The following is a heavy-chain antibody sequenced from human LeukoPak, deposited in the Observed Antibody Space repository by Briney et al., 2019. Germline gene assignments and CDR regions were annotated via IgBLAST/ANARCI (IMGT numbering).Heavy chain of an antibody. CDR1: GGSISSSDSY. D-gene: IGHD6-19*01. CDR2: IYTSGST. J-gene: IGHJ5*02. CDR3: ARESYSSGPCWFDP. Sequence: SETLSLTCTVSGGSISSSDSYWGWIRQPPGKGLEWIGRIYTSGSTNYNPSLKSRITISVDTSKNQFSLKLSSVTAADTAVYYCARESYSSGPCWFDPWGQGTLVTVSS. V-gene: IGHV4-39*07.